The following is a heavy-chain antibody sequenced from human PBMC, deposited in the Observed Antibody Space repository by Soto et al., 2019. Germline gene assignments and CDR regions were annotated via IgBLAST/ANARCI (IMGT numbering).Heavy chain of an antibody. V-gene: IGHV5-51*01. Sequence: EVQMVQSGAEVKEPGESLKISCKGYGYSFTTYWIGWVRQMPGKGLEWMGIINPDDSDTRYSPSFQGQVTISADKSISTAYLQWSSLKASDTATYYCARHAKFGSGWNWFDPWGQGTLVTVSS. CDR1: GYSFTTYW. J-gene: IGHJ5*02. CDR2: INPDDSDT. D-gene: IGHD6-19*01. CDR3: ARHAKFGSGWNWFDP.